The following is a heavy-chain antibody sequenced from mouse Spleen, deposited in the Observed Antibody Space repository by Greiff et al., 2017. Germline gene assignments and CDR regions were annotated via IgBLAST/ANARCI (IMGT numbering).Heavy chain of an antibody. CDR2: IYPGNGDT. J-gene: IGHJ2*01. V-gene: IGHV1-12*01. CDR1: GYTFTSYN. Sequence: QVQLQQSGAELVKPGASVKMSCKASGYTFTSYNMHWVKQTPGQGLEWIGAIYPGNGDTSYNQKFKGKATLTADKSSSTAYMQLSSLTSEDSAVYYCARAGPFYFDYWGQGTTLTVSS. CDR3: ARAGPFYFDY. D-gene: IGHD3-3*01.